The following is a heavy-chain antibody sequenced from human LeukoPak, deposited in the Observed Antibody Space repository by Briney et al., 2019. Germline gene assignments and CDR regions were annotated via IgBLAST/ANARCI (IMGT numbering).Heavy chain of an antibody. CDR1: GFTFSSYG. V-gene: IGHV3-30*18. Sequence: GGSLRLSCAASGFTFSSYGMHWVRQAPGKGLEWAAVISYDGSNKYYPDSVKGRFTISRDNSKNTLYLQMNSLRAEDTAVYYCAKGFGYSSSWYLDYWGQGTPVTVSS. D-gene: IGHD6-13*01. CDR2: ISYDGSNK. CDR3: AKGFGYSSSWYLDY. J-gene: IGHJ4*02.